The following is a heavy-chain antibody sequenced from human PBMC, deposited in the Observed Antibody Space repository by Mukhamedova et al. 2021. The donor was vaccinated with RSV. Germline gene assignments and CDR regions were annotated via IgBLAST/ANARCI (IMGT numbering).Heavy chain of an antibody. CDR3: ARLIGGQLAYYYYGMDV. J-gene: IGHJ6*01. CDR2: ISYDGSNK. Sequence: SSYAMHWVRQAPGKGLEWVAVISYDGSNKYYADSVKGQFTISRDNSKNTLYLQMNSLRAEDTAVYYCARLIGGQLAYYYYGMDV. CDR1: SSYA. V-gene: IGHV3-30*04. D-gene: IGHD6-13*01.